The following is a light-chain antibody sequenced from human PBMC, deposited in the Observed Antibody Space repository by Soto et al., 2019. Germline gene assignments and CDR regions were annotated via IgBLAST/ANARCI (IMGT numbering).Light chain of an antibody. CDR3: CSYTTSNTRQIV. V-gene: IGLV2-14*01. J-gene: IGLJ1*01. Sequence: QSALTQPASVSGSPGQSITISCTGTSSDVGGYNYVSWYQQHPGKAPKFMIYDVSNRPSGVSNRFSGSKSGNTASLTISGLQAEDEADYYCCSYTTSNTRQIVFGTRTKVTVL. CDR2: DVS. CDR1: SSDVGGYNY.